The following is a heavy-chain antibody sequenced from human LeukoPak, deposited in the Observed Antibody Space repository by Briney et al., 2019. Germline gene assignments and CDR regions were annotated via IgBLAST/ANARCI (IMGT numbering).Heavy chain of an antibody. CDR1: GGSISSYY. J-gene: IGHJ6*03. Sequence: PSETLSLTCTVSGGSISSYYWSWIRQPPGKGLEWIGYIYYSGSTNYNPSLKSRVTISVDTSKNQFSLKLSSVTAADTAVYYCARGLRYFDWLLRPPYYYYYMDVWGKGTTVTISS. V-gene: IGHV4-59*01. CDR3: ARGLRYFDWLLRPPYYYYYMDV. D-gene: IGHD3-9*01. CDR2: IYYSGST.